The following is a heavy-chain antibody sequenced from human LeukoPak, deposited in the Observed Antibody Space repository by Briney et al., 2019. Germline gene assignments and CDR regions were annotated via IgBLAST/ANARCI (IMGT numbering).Heavy chain of an antibody. Sequence: GGSLRLSCAASGFTFSSYAMSWVRQAPGKRLEWVSAISGSGGSTYYADSVKGRFTISRDNSKNTLYLQMNSLRAEDTAVYYCAKNSPPSLWFGELFVDYWGQGTLVTVSS. CDR1: GFTFSSYA. D-gene: IGHD3-10*01. CDR3: AKNSPPSLWFGELFVDY. V-gene: IGHV3-23*01. CDR2: ISGSGGST. J-gene: IGHJ4*02.